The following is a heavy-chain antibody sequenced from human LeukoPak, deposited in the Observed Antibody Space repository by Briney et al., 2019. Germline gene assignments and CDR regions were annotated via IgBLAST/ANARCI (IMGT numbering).Heavy chain of an antibody. CDR1: GGSFSGYY. J-gene: IGHJ6*03. D-gene: IGHD2-15*01. V-gene: IGHV4-34*01. CDR3: ARAGPYCSGGSCYQPYYYYYMDV. Sequence: SETLSLTCAVYGGSFSGYYWSWIRQPPGKGLEWIGEINHSGSTNYNPSLKSRVTISVDTSKNQFSLKLSSVTAADTAVYYCARAGPYCSGGSCYQPYYYYYMDVWGKGTTVTVSS. CDR2: INHSGST.